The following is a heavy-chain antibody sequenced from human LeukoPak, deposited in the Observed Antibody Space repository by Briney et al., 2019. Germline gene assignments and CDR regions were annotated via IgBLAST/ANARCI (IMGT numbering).Heavy chain of an antibody. D-gene: IGHD2-15*01. J-gene: IGHJ4*02. V-gene: IGHV1-46*01. CDR2: INPSDDST. Sequence: GASVTVSFKSSVYTFTTYYMHWVRQAPGQGLEWVGVINPSDDSTNYAQNFQGRVIMTRDPSTSTVYMALSSLRSEDTAVYYCAREGCSGGTCYAKYFDYWGQGTLVTVSS. CDR1: VYTFTTYY. CDR3: AREGCSGGTCYAKYFDY.